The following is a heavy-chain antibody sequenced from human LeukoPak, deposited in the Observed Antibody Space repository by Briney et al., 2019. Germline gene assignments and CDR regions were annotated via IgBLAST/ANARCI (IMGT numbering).Heavy chain of an antibody. CDR2: IYYSGST. CDR1: GGSISSSSYY. Sequence: SETLSLTCTVSGGSISSSSYYWGWIRQPPGKGLEWIGSIYYSGSTYYNPSLKSRVTISVDTSKNQFSLKLSSVTAADTAVYYCARRLAFDLWGQGTMVTVSS. D-gene: IGHD6-19*01. J-gene: IGHJ3*01. V-gene: IGHV4-39*07. CDR3: ARRLAFDL.